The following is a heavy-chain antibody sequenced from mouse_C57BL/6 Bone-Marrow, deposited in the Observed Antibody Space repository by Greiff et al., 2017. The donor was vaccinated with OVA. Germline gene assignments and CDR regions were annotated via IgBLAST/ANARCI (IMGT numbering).Heavy chain of an antibody. CDR1: GYTFTSYG. J-gene: IGHJ3*01. Sequence: QVQLQQSGAELARPGASVKLSCKASGYTFTSYGISWVKQRTGQGLAWIGEIDPRSGNTYYNEKFKGKATLTADKSTSTAYMELRSLTSEDSAVYFCAYYYGSPAYWGQGTLVTVSA. D-gene: IGHD1-1*01. V-gene: IGHV1-81*01. CDR2: IDPRSGNT. CDR3: AYYYGSPAY.